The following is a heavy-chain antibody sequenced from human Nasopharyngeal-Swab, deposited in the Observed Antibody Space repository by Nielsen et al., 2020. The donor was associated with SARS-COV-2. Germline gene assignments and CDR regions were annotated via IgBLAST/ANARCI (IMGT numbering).Heavy chain of an antibody. CDR3: ARDPDDFVWGGEGVFDY. V-gene: IGHV3-48*03. D-gene: IGHD3-16*01. Sequence: GESLKISCAASGFTFSSYEMNWVRQAPGKGLEWVSYISSSGSTIYYADSVKGRFTISRDNSKNTLYLKMTSLRAEDTDLYYCARDPDDFVWGGEGVFDYWGQGTLVTVSS. CDR2: ISSSGSTI. J-gene: IGHJ4*02. CDR1: GFTFSSYE.